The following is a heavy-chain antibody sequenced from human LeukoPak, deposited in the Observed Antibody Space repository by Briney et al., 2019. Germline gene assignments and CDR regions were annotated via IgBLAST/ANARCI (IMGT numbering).Heavy chain of an antibody. CDR1: GFTVSGNY. D-gene: IGHD2-15*01. J-gene: IGHJ4*02. CDR2: IYSGGST. Sequence: GGSLRLSCAASGFTVSGNYMSWVRQAPGKGLEWVSVIYSGGSTYYADSVKGRFTISRDNSKNTLYLQMNSLRAEDTAVYYCARGLQYCSGGSCYPSYYFDYWGQGTLVTVSS. V-gene: IGHV3-66*01. CDR3: ARGLQYCSGGSCYPSYYFDY.